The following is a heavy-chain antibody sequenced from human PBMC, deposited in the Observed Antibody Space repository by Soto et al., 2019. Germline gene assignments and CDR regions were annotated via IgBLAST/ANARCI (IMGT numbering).Heavy chain of an antibody. V-gene: IGHV3-7*01. J-gene: IGHJ6*02. CDR1: GFTFSSYW. CDR2: IKQDGSEK. CDR3: ARDPDIVLVPAALRSYHYYYGMDV. D-gene: IGHD2-2*01. Sequence: EVQLVESGGGLVQPGGSLRLSCAASGFTFSSYWISSVRQAPGKGLEWEANIKQDGSEKYYVDSVKGRFTISRDNAKNSLYLQMNSLRAEDTAVYYCARDPDIVLVPAALRSYHYYYGMDVWGQGTTVTVSS.